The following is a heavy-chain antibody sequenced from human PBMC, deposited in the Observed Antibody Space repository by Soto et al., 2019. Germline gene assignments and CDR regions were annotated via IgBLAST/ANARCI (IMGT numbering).Heavy chain of an antibody. Sequence: QVQLVQSGAEVKKPGASVRDSCKASGYTFTSYYIPWVRQAPGQGLEWMAIVNPTGGSTNYAQKFQGRITVTFDTSTSTVFMELNRLRYEDTAVYYCARHLAAGDSWGQGTLVTVSS. D-gene: IGHD6-25*01. CDR2: VNPTGGST. CDR1: GYTFTSYY. CDR3: ARHLAAGDS. J-gene: IGHJ4*02. V-gene: IGHV1-46*03.